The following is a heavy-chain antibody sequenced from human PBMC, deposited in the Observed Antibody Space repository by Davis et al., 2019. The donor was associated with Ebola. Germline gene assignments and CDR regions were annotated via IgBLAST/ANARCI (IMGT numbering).Heavy chain of an antibody. CDR3: ARMSYQGLAPPP. J-gene: IGHJ5*02. D-gene: IGHD6-19*01. CDR2: IKQDGSEK. V-gene: IGHV3-7*01. CDR1: GFTFSSYW. Sequence: GESLKISCAASGFTFSSYWMSWVRQAPGKGLEWVANIKQDGSEKYYVDSVKGRFTISRDNAKNSLYLQMNSLRAEDTAVYYCARMSYQGLAPPPWGQGTLVTVSS.